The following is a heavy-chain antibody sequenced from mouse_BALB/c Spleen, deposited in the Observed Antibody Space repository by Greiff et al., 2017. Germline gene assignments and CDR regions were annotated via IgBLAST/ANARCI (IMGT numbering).Heavy chain of an antibody. Sequence: EVQLVESGGGLVQPGGSLKLSCAASGFTFSSYGMSWVRQTPDKRLELVATINSNGGSTYYPDSVKGRFTISRDNAKNTLYLQMSSLKSEDTAMYYCSRYLGTTVVATSIYCYFDVWGAGTTVTVSS. V-gene: IGHV5-6-3*01. D-gene: IGHD1-1*01. CDR2: INSNGGST. CDR1: GFTFSSYG. CDR3: SRYLGTTVVATSIYCYFDV. J-gene: IGHJ1*01.